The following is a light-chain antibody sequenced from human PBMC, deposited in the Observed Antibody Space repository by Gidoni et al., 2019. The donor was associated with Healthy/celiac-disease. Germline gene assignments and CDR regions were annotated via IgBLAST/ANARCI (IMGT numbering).Light chain of an antibody. V-gene: IGKV3-15*01. Sequence: EIVMTQSPATLSVSPGERATLSCRASQSVSSNIPWYQRKPVQAPRLLIYCASTRATGIPARFSGSGSGTAFTLTISSLQSEDFAVYYCQQYTHWPPLTFGGGTKVEIK. CDR1: QSVSSN. J-gene: IGKJ4*01. CDR2: CAS. CDR3: QQYTHWPPLT.